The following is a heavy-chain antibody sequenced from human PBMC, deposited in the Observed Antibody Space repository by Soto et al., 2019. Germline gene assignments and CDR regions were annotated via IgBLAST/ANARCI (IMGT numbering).Heavy chain of an antibody. D-gene: IGHD4-17*01. CDR2: INAGNGNT. CDR1: GYTFTSYA. CDR3: ARDYGDLLNWFDP. Sequence: GASVKVSCKASGYTFTSYAMHWVRQAPGQRLEWMGWINAGNGNTKYSQKFQGRVTITRDTSASTAYMELSSLRSEDMAVYYCARDYGDLLNWFDPWGQGTLVTVSS. V-gene: IGHV1-3*01. J-gene: IGHJ5*02.